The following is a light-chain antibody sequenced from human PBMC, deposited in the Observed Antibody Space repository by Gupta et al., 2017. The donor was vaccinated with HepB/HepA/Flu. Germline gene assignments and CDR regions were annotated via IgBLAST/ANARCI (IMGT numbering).Light chain of an antibody. V-gene: IGLV1-44*01. CDR3: AAWDDSLNGV. CDR2: SNN. Sequence: QSVLTQPPSASGTPGQRVTISCSGSSSNIGSNTVNWYQQLPGTAPKVLIYSNNHRPSGVPDRFSGSKSGNSASLAISGLQSEDEADYYCAAWDDSLNGVFGGGTKLTVL. CDR1: SSNIGSNT. J-gene: IGLJ3*02.